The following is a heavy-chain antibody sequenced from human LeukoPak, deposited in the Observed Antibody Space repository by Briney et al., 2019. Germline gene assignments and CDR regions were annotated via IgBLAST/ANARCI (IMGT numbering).Heavy chain of an antibody. CDR1: GYSFTTYW. V-gene: IGHV5-51*01. CDR3: ARWLGGANVDY. CDR2: IYPSDSDT. J-gene: IGHJ4*02. Sequence: GESLKISCKGSGYSFTTYWIAWVRQMPGKGLEWMVIIYPSDSDTRYSPSFQGQVTISADKSISTAYLQWSSLKASDTAMYYCARWLGGANVDYWGQGTLVTVSS. D-gene: IGHD4/OR15-4a*01.